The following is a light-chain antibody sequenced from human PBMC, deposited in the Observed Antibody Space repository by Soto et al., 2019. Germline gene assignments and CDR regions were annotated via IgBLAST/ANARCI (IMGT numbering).Light chain of an antibody. CDR1: QSVISN. CDR2: RAT. CDR3: QQYDDWPLT. V-gene: IGKV3-15*01. J-gene: IGKJ1*01. Sequence: ETVMTQSPATLSVSPGGRATLSCRASQSVISNLAWYQHKPGQAPRLLIYRATARAAGIPARFGGSGSGTEFTLTISSLQSEDFAIYYCQQYDDWPLTFGQGTKVDIK.